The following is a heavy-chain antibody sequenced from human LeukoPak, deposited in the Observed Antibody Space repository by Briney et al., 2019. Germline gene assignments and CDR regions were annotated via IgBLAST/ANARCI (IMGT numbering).Heavy chain of an antibody. J-gene: IGHJ3*02. D-gene: IGHD3-3*01. CDR3: ARELTIFGVIIQRYDTFDI. V-gene: IGHV3-30-3*01. CDR1: GFTFSDYA. CDR2: MSNDGSIK. Sequence: GGSLRLSCTASGFTFSDYAMSWVRQAPGKGLERVAVMSNDGSIKKYANSVKGRFTISRDNSKNTLFLQMDSLRAEDTALYYCARELTIFGVIIQRYDTFDIWGQGTMVTVSS.